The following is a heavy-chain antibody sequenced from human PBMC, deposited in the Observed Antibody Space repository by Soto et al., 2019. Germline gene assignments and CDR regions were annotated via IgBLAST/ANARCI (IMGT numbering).Heavy chain of an antibody. D-gene: IGHD2-21*01. CDR2: ISASGNST. V-gene: IGHV3-23*01. CDR1: GFTFSSYA. CDR3: AKGDPFTY. J-gene: IGHJ4*02. Sequence: EVQLLESGGGLVQPGGSLRLSCAASGFTFSSYAMGWVRQAPGKGLEWVSVISASGNSTYYADSVKGRFAISRDNSKNTHSLQMNSLRAEDTAVYYCAKGDPFTYWGQGTLVTVSS.